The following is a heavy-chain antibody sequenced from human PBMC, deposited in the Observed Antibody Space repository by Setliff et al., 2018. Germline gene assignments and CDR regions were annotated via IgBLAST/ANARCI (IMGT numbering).Heavy chain of an antibody. CDR3: ARLRGAFDY. CDR1: GGSISSYY. CDR2: IYYSGST. Sequence: SETLSLTCTVSGGSISSYYWSWIRQPPGKRLEWIGYIYYSGSTNYNPSPESRVTISVDTSKNQFSLRLNSATAADTAVYYCARLRGAFDYWGQGTLVTAPQ. J-gene: IGHJ4*02. D-gene: IGHD3-16*01. V-gene: IGHV4-59*01.